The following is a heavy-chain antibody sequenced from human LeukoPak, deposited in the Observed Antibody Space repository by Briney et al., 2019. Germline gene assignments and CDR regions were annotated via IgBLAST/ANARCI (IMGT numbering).Heavy chain of an antibody. D-gene: IGHD2-15*01. CDR3: AREYCSGGSCYGGAFDI. CDR1: GFTFSHYW. V-gene: IGHV3-7*01. Sequence: GGSLRLSCAASGFTFSHYWMIWVRQAPGKGLEWVANIKQDGSEKYSVDSVKGRFTISRDNAKNSLYLQMNSLRAEDTAIYYCAREYCSGGSCYGGAFDIWGQGTMVTVPS. J-gene: IGHJ3*02. CDR2: IKQDGSEK.